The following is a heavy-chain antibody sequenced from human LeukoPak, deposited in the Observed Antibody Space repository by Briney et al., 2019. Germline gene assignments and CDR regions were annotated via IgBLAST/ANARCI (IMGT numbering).Heavy chain of an antibody. Sequence: GGSLRLSCTASGFTVRTNYMSWVRQAPGKGLEWVSVIYSSGDTYYADSVKGRFTISRDDSKNTLYLQMNSLRAEDTAVYFCARAYYDILTTDSWGQGTLVSVSS. V-gene: IGHV3-66*01. D-gene: IGHD3-9*01. CDR2: IYSSGDT. CDR3: ARAYYDILTTDS. J-gene: IGHJ4*02. CDR1: GFTVRTNY.